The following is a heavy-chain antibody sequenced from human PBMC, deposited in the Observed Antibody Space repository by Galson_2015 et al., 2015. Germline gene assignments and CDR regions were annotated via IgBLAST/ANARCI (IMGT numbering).Heavy chain of an antibody. V-gene: IGHV1-18*01. CDR3: AREGSIVGATKERTLDY. Sequence: SVKVSCKASGYTFTSYGISWVRQAPGQGLEWMGWISAYNGNTNYAQKLQGRVTMTTDTSTSTAYMELRSLRSDDTAVYYCAREGSIVGATKERTLDYWGQGTLVTVSS. J-gene: IGHJ4*02. CDR1: GYTFTSYG. D-gene: IGHD1-26*01. CDR2: ISAYNGNT.